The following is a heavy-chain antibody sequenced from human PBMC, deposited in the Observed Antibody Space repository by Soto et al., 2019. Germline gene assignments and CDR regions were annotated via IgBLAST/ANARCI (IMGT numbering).Heavy chain of an antibody. J-gene: IGHJ3*01. D-gene: IGHD6-19*01. CDR1: GGTFSTYP. CDR3: GRRLDDRAEDGFVF. CDR2: IIPLFGTA. Sequence: QVQLVQSGAEVREPGSSVKVSCKASGGTFSTYPIYWVRQAPGQGLEWMGRIIPLFGTAKYAQNFQNRVSITAEECTRTAFMELSRLRSEDTGVCYCGRRLDDRAEDGFVFCGEGRAVTVSA. V-gene: IGHV1-69*18.